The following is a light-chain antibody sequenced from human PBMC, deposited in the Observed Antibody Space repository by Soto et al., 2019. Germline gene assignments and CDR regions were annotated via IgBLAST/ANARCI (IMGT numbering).Light chain of an antibody. CDR3: QHYATSPRT. CDR2: GAS. CDR1: RSISSSY. V-gene: IGKV3-20*01. Sequence: EVVLTQSPGTLSLSPGERATLSCRTSRSISSSYLAWYQQKPGQPPRHLIYGASNRANGIPDRFSGSGSGTDFTLTITRLEPADFAVYYCQHYATSPRTFGQGTKVEVK. J-gene: IGKJ1*01.